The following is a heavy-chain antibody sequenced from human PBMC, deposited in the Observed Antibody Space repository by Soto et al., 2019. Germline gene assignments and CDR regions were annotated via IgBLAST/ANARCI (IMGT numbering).Heavy chain of an antibody. Sequence: QAQLVESGGGVVQPGRSLRLSCAASGFTFSTYAMHWVRQAPGKGLEWVAVILYDGSRTYYADSVKGRFTISRDNSKNMLNVEMNSLRDEDTAVYFCARDRGDDYYRRYFDSWGQGTLVTVSS. J-gene: IGHJ4*02. CDR2: ILYDGSRT. CDR3: ARDRGDDYYRRYFDS. V-gene: IGHV3-30-3*01. D-gene: IGHD1-26*01. CDR1: GFTFSTYA.